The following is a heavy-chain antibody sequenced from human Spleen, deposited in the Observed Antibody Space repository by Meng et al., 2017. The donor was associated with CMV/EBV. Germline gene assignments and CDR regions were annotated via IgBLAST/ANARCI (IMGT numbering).Heavy chain of an antibody. CDR3: ARESHYMPDY. Sequence: GGSLRLSCAASGFTFSSYEMNWVRQAPGKGLEWVSYISSSGSTIYYADSVKGRFTISRDNAKNSLYLQMNSLRAEDTAVYYCARESHYMPDYWGQGTLVTVSS. V-gene: IGHV3-48*03. J-gene: IGHJ4*02. D-gene: IGHD2-2*01. CDR2: ISSSGSTI. CDR1: GFTFSSYE.